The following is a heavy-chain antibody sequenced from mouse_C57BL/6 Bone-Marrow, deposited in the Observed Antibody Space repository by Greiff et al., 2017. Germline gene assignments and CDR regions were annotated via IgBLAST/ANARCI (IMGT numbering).Heavy chain of an antibody. CDR1: GFTFSDYG. V-gene: IGHV5-17*01. J-gene: IGHJ2*01. CDR2: ISSGSSTI. CDR3: ARLYYYGSRSFDY. Sequence: EVKVVDSGGGLVKPGGSLKLSCAASGFTFSDYGMHWVRQAPEKGLEWVAYISSGSSTIYYADTVKGRFTISRDNAKNTLFLQMTSLRSEDTAMYYCARLYYYGSRSFDYWGQGTTLTVSS. D-gene: IGHD1-1*01.